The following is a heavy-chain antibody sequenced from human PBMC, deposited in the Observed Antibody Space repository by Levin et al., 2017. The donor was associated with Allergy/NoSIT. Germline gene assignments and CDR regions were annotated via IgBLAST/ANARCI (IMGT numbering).Heavy chain of an antibody. CDR1: GFTFSTYW. Sequence: GGSMRLSCAVSGFTFSTYWMHWVRQAPGKGLVWVSRINSGGSATDYADSVKGRFTISRDNARNTLYLQMNSLSAEDTAVYYCAKGGCSATSCLDYWGQGTLVTVSS. CDR3: AKGGCSATSCLDY. D-gene: IGHD2-2*01. J-gene: IGHJ4*02. V-gene: IGHV3-74*01. CDR2: INSGGSAT.